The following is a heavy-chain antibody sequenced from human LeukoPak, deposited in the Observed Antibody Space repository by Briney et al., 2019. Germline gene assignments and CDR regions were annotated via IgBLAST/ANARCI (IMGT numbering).Heavy chain of an antibody. CDR2: ISYDGSNK. V-gene: IGHV3-30*04. CDR3: ASEFAY. CDR1: GFTFSSYE. J-gene: IGHJ4*02. Sequence: GGSLRLSCAASGFTFSSYEMHWVRQAPGKGLEWVAVISYDGSNKYYADSVKGRFTISRDNSKNTLYLQMNSLRAEDTAVYYCASEFAYWGQGTLVTVSS.